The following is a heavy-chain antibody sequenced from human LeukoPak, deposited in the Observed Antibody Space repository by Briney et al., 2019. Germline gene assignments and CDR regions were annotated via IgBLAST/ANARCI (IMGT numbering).Heavy chain of an antibody. V-gene: IGHV3-33*08. CDR3: ARIIINSGYSYGIDF. D-gene: IGHD5-18*01. CDR2: VWHDGSNK. Sequence: GGSLRLSCAASGFTFSSYWMNWARQAPGKGLEWVAVVWHDGSNKYYRDSVKGRFTISRDNSKNTLFLQMNSLRADDTAVYYCARIIINSGYSYGIDFWGQGTLVTVSS. J-gene: IGHJ4*02. CDR1: GFTFSSYW.